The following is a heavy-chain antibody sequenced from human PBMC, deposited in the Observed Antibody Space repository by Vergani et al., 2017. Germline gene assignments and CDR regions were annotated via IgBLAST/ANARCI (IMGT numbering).Heavy chain of an antibody. CDR3: ARKGYSDGYYYYYGMDV. V-gene: IGHV4-61*02. Sequence: QVQLQESGPGLVKPSQTLSLSCTVSGGSISRGSYFWTWLRQPAGKGLEWIGRIYTSGSTNYNPSLKSRVTISVDTSKNQFSLKLSSVTAADTAVYYCARKGYSDGYYYYYGMDVWGQGTTVTVSS. CDR1: GGSISRGSYF. D-gene: IGHD5-18*01. CDR2: IYTSGST. J-gene: IGHJ6*02.